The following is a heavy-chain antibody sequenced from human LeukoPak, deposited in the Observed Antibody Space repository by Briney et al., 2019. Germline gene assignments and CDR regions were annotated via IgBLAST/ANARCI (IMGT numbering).Heavy chain of an antibody. CDR3: ARGPRWLHPGGFDY. CDR2: INHSGST. CDR1: GGSFSGYY. V-gene: IGHV4-34*01. Sequence: SETLSLTCAVYGGSFSGYYWSWIRQPPGKGLEWIGEINHSGSTNYNPSLKSRVTLSVDMSKNQFSLKLSSVTAADTAVYYCARGPRWLHPGGFDYWGQGTLVTVSS. J-gene: IGHJ4*02. D-gene: IGHD5-24*01.